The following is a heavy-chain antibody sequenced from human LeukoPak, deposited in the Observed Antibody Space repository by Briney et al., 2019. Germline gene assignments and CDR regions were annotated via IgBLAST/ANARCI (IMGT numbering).Heavy chain of an antibody. CDR2: IKPDGSDK. J-gene: IGHJ4*02. Sequence: GGSLRLSCTASGFTFRNYWMNGVRQAPGKGLEGVANIKPDGSDKRYVDSVKGRFTISRDNAKTSLFLQMDSLRAEDTAVYYCARVLGTDEGADYWGQGTLVTVSS. CDR3: ARVLGTDEGADY. CDR1: GFTFRNYW. D-gene: IGHD1-7*01. V-gene: IGHV3-7*04.